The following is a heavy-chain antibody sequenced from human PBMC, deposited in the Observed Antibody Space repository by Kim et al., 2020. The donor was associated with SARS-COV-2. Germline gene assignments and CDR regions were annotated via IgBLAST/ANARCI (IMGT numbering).Heavy chain of an antibody. CDR3: ARDRGGSYLSYGMDV. J-gene: IGHJ6*02. CDR1: GGSISSYY. D-gene: IGHD1-26*01. Sequence: SETLSLTCTVSGGSISSYYWSWIRQPPGKGLEWIGYIYYSGSTNYNPPLKSRVTISVDTSKNQFSLKLSSVTAADTAVYYCARDRGGSYLSYGMDVWGQGTTVTVSS. CDR2: IYYSGST. V-gene: IGHV4-59*13.